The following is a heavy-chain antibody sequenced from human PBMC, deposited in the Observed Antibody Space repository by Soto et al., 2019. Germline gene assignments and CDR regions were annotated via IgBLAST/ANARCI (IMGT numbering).Heavy chain of an antibody. D-gene: IGHD6-6*01. CDR1: GFTFSKYG. Sequence: PXESLRLSCSASGFTFSKYGMHWVRQAPGRGLECVSAISYTGDNTYYADSVRGRFTISRDNSKNTLFLQMSSLTAEDAAIYYCVKVAAQDYFYYGTDVWGQGTTVTVSS. CDR3: VKVAAQDYFYYGTDV. J-gene: IGHJ6*02. CDR2: ISYTGDNT. V-gene: IGHV3-64D*06.